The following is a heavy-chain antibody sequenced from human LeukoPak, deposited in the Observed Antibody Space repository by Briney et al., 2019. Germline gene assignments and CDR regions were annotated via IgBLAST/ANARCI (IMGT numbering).Heavy chain of an antibody. Sequence: GGSLRLSCAASGFTFSSYSMNWVRQAPGKGLEWVSYISSSSSTICYADSVKGRFTISRDNAKNSLYLQMNSLRDEDTAVYYCARALRIVGAKGLDYWGQGTLVTVSS. V-gene: IGHV3-48*02. CDR1: GFTFSSYS. D-gene: IGHD1-26*01. J-gene: IGHJ4*02. CDR3: ARALRIVGAKGLDY. CDR2: ISSSSSTI.